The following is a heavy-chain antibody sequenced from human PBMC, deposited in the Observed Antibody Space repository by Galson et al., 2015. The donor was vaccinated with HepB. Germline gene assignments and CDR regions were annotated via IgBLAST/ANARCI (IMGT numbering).Heavy chain of an antibody. CDR3: ATYSGYDLGWFDP. D-gene: IGHD5-12*01. J-gene: IGHJ5*02. CDR2: FDPEDGET. Sequence: SVKVSCKVSGYTLTELSMHWVRQAPGKGLEWMGGFDPEDGETIYAQKFQGRVTMTEDTSTDTAYMELGSLRSEDTAVYYCATYSGYDLGWFDPWGQGTLVTVSS. V-gene: IGHV1-24*01. CDR1: GYTLTELS.